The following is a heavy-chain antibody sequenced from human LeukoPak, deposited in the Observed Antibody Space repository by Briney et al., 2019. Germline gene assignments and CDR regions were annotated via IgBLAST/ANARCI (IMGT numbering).Heavy chain of an antibody. D-gene: IGHD3-10*01. CDR1: GGSFSGYY. V-gene: IGHV3-21*01. Sequence: PSETLSLTCAVYGGSFSGYYWSWVRQAPGKGLEWVSSISSSSSYIYYADSVKGRFTISRDNAKNSLYLQMNSLRAEDTAVYYCARLYGSGSLSFDYWGQGTLVTVSS. CDR3: ARLYGSGSLSFDY. J-gene: IGHJ4*02. CDR2: ISSSSSYI.